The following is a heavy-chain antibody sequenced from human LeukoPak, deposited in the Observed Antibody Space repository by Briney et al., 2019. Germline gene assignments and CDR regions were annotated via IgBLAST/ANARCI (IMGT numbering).Heavy chain of an antibody. J-gene: IGHJ5*02. D-gene: IGHD6-13*01. Sequence: SETLSLTCAVYGGSFSGYYWSWIRQPPGKGLEWIGEINHSGSTNYNPSLKCRVTISVDTSKNQFSLKLSSVTAADTAVYYCARGRRSSSWYGNWFDPWGQGTLVTVSS. CDR2: INHSGST. V-gene: IGHV4-34*01. CDR1: GGSFSGYY. CDR3: ARGRRSSSWYGNWFDP.